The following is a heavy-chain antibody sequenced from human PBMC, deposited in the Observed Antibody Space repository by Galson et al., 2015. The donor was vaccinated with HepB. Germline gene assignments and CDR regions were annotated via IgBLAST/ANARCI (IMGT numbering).Heavy chain of an antibody. V-gene: IGHV6-1*01. Sequence: CAISGDSVSSKGAAWNWFRQSPSRGLEWLGRTYYRSKWYTDYAVAVKSRITIKPDTSKNQFSLQLNSVTPEDTAVYYSVRGDYYYGMDVWGPGTKVTVSS. CDR1: GDSVSSKGAA. CDR3: VRGDYYYGMDV. J-gene: IGHJ6*02. CDR2: TYYRSKWYT.